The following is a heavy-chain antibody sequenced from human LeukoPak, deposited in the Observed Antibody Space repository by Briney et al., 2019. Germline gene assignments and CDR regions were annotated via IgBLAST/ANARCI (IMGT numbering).Heavy chain of an antibody. Sequence: PGRSLRLSCAASGFTFSSYGMHWVRQAPGKGLEWVAVIWYDGSNKYYADSVKGRFTISRDNSKNTLYLQMNSLRAEDTAVYYCARDPDYYDSSGQFDYWGQGTLVTVSS. CDR3: ARDPDYYDSSGQFDY. V-gene: IGHV3-33*08. D-gene: IGHD3-22*01. CDR2: IWYDGSNK. J-gene: IGHJ4*02. CDR1: GFTFSSYG.